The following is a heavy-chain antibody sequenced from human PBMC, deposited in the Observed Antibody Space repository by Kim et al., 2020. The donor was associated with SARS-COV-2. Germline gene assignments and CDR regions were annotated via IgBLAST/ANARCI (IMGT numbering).Heavy chain of an antibody. CDR3: ARAGGYCGGDCLGGFDP. CDR2: ISAYNGNT. V-gene: IGHV1-18*01. D-gene: IGHD2-21*01. Sequence: ASVKVSCKASGYTFTSYGISWVRQAPGQGLEWMGWISAYNGNTNYAQKLQGRVTMTTDTSTSTAYMELRSLRSDDTAVYYCARAGGYCGGDCLGGFDPWGQGTLVTVSS. J-gene: IGHJ5*02. CDR1: GYTFTSYG.